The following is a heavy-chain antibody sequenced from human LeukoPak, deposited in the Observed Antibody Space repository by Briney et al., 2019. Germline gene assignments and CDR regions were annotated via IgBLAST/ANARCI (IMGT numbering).Heavy chain of an antibody. CDR1: GFTFRNYP. V-gene: IGHV3-30-3*01. CDR3: ARGQGMVRGVIIDY. Sequence: GGPLRLSCAASGFTFRNYPIHWLRQAPGKGLEWVAVISFDGSNKYYADSVKGRFTISRDNSKNTLYLQMNSLRAEDTALYYCARGQGMVRGVIIDYWGQGTLVTVSS. D-gene: IGHD3-10*01. CDR2: ISFDGSNK. J-gene: IGHJ4*02.